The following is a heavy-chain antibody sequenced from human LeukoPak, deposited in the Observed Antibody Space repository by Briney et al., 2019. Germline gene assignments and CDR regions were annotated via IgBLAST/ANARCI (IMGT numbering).Heavy chain of an antibody. CDR3: ARVKGGTRTYYYDSSRYYFDY. D-gene: IGHD3-22*01. V-gene: IGHV1-2*02. J-gene: IGHJ4*02. CDR1: GYTFTGYY. CDR2: INPNIVGT. Sequence: ASVKVSCKASGYTFTGYYMHWVRQAPGQGLEWMGWINPNIVGTNYAQKFQGRVTMTRDTSISTAYMELSRLRSDDTAVYYCARVKGGTRTYYYDSSRYYFDYWGQGTLVTVSS.